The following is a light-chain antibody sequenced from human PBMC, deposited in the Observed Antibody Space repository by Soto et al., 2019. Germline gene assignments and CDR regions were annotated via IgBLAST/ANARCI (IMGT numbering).Light chain of an antibody. CDR3: SSYASSRTVV. V-gene: IGLV2-14*01. J-gene: IGLJ1*01. CDR1: SSDVGGNNY. Sequence: QSVLTQPASVSASPGQSITISCTGTSSDVGGNNYASWYQQHPGTAPKLMFYDDNNRPSGVSNRFSGSKSGTSASLNISGLQAGDEADYYCSSYASSRTVVFGAGTKLTVL. CDR2: DDN.